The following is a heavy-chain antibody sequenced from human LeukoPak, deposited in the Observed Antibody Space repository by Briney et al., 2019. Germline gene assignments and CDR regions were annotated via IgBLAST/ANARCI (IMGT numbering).Heavy chain of an antibody. CDR1: GGSISSYY. J-gene: IGHJ4*02. CDR3: ARVGTDFYDSSGFYFDY. Sequence: PSETLSLTCTVSGGSISSYYWSWLRQPPGKGLEWIGYIYYSGSTNYNPSLKSRVTISVDTSKNQFSLKLSSVTAADTAVYYCARVGTDFYDSSGFYFDYWGQGTLVTVSS. CDR2: IYYSGST. V-gene: IGHV4-59*01. D-gene: IGHD3-22*01.